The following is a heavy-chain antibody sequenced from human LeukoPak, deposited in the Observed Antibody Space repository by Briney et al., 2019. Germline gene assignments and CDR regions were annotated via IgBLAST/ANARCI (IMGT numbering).Heavy chain of an antibody. CDR2: ISSSSSTI. Sequence: GGSLRLSCAASGFTFSSYSMNWVRQAPGKGLEWVSYISSSSSTIYYADSVKGRFTISRDNAKNSLYLQMNSLRAEDTAVYYCARAHRRGYSYGYFDYWGQGTLVTVSS. CDR3: ARAHRRGYSYGYFDY. J-gene: IGHJ4*02. V-gene: IGHV3-48*01. D-gene: IGHD5-18*01. CDR1: GFTFSSYS.